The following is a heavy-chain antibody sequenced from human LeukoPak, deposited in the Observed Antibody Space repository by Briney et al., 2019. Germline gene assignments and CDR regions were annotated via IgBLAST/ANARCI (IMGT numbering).Heavy chain of an antibody. CDR3: ARLSWPGRGSRFDP. D-gene: IGHD3-10*01. J-gene: IGHJ5*02. V-gene: IGHV4-4*07. Sequence: SETLSLTCTVSGGSISSYYWSWIRQPAGKGLEWIGRIYTSGSTNYNPSLKSRVTMSVDTSKNQFSLNLSSVTAADTAVYFCARLSWPGRGSRFDPWGQGTLVTVSS. CDR1: GGSISSYY. CDR2: IYTSGST.